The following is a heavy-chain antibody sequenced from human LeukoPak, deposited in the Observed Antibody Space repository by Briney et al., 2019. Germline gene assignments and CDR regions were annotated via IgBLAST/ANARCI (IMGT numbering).Heavy chain of an antibody. CDR2: VNHSGRT. CDR3: ARRGPGATVDY. V-gene: IGHV4-34*01. D-gene: IGHD4/OR15-4a*01. CDR1: GRSFNDYY. Sequence: SETLSLTCAVYGRSFNDYYWSWIRQPPGKGLEWIGEVNHSGRTNYNPSLKSRVTISQGTSKNQFSLKLRSVTAADTAVYFCARRGPGATVDYWGQGTLVTVSS. J-gene: IGHJ4*02.